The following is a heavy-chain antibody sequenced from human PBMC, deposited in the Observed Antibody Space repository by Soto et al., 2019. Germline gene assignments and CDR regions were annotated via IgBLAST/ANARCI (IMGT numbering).Heavy chain of an antibody. D-gene: IGHD3-22*01. J-gene: IGHJ3*02. CDR1: GGTFSSYA. CDR3: ATQHRENYYDSSGYIPPI. V-gene: IGHV1-69*13. Sequence: GASVKVSCKASGGTFSSYAISWVRQAPGQGLEWMGGIIPIFGTANYAQKFQGRVTIAADESTSTAYMELSSLRSEDTAVYYCATQHRENYYDSSGYIPPIWGQGTMVTVSS. CDR2: IIPIFGTA.